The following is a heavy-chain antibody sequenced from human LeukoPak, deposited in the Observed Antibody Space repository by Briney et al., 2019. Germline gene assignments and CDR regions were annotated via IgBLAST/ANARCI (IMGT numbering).Heavy chain of an antibody. V-gene: IGHV3-23*01. CDR1: GFTFSSYA. Sequence: GGSLRLSCEASGFTFSSYAMSWVRQAPGKGLEWVSAISGSGGSTYYADSVKGRFTISRDNSKNTLYLQMNSLRAEDTAVYYCAKITGYVPGLIDYWGQGTLVTVSS. CDR2: ISGSGGST. D-gene: IGHD5-12*01. J-gene: IGHJ4*02. CDR3: AKITGYVPGLIDY.